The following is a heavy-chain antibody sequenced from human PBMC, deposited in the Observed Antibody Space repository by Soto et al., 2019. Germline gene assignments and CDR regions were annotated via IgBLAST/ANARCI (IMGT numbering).Heavy chain of an antibody. CDR3: ARYSETALVTGFAS. CDR1: GGSITNSRYY. V-gene: IGHV4-39*02. Sequence: SETLSLTCNVTGGSITNSRYYWVWVRQPPERGLEWIGAVSSSGKTFYIPSLESRVAISSDASKNDFSLSLTSVTAADTAVYFCARYSETALVTGFASWGQGIRVTVSS. J-gene: IGHJ4*02. D-gene: IGHD5-18*01. CDR2: VSSSGKT.